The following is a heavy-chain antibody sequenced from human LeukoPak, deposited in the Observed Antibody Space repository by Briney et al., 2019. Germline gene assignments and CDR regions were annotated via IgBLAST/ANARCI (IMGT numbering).Heavy chain of an antibody. J-gene: IGHJ4*02. D-gene: IGHD6-13*01. V-gene: IGHV1-18*01. CDR2: ISAYNGNT. CDR1: GYTFTSYG. CDR3: ARSIGSSSWNNVDY. Sequence: ASVKVSCKASGYTFTSYGISWVRQAPGQGLEWMGWISAYNGNTNYAQKLQGRVTMTTDTSTSTAYMELRSLRSDDAAVYYCARSIGSSSWNNVDYWGQGTLVTVSS.